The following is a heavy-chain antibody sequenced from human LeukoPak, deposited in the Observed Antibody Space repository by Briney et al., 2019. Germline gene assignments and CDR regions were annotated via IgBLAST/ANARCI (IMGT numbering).Heavy chain of an antibody. CDR3: ARDLSFSPDH. Sequence: PGGSLRLSCAVSGFTLSSSWMHWVRQAPGKGPVWVAHVSPDGNLANYADSVKGRFIISRDNAKNTLFLQMNSLRAEDTAVYYCARDLSFSPDHWGQGTLVTVSS. CDR2: VSPDGNLA. CDR1: GFTLSSSW. J-gene: IGHJ4*02. V-gene: IGHV3-74*01.